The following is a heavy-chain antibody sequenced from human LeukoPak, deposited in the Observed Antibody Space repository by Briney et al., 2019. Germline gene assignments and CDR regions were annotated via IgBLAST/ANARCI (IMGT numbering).Heavy chain of an antibody. J-gene: IGHJ4*02. D-gene: IGHD4-23*01. CDR1: GGSFSGYY. Sequence: KPSETLSLTCAVYGGSFSGYYWSWIRQPPGKGLEWIGYIYYSGSTNYNPSLKSRVTISVDTSKNQFSLKLSSVTAADTAVYYCARGYDYGGHSGHEEYYFDYWGQGTLVTVSS. CDR3: ARGYDYGGHSGHEEYYFDY. CDR2: IYYSGST. V-gene: IGHV4-59*01.